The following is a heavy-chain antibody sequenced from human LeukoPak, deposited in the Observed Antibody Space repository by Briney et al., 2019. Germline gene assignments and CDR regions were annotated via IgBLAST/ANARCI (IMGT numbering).Heavy chain of an antibody. CDR2: IIPILGIA. D-gene: IGHD5-12*01. CDR3: ARPRGYSGYDTDPTYYYYGMDV. CDR1: GGTFSSYA. Sequence: EASVKVSCKASGGTFSSYAISWVRQAPGQGLEWMGRIIPILGIANYAQKFQGRVTITADKSTSTAYMELSGLRSEDTAVYYCARPRGYSGYDTDPTYYYYGMDVWGQGTTVTVSS. J-gene: IGHJ6*02. V-gene: IGHV1-69*04.